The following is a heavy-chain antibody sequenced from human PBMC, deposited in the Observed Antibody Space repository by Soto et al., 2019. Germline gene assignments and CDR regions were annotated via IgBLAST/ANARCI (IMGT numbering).Heavy chain of an antibody. CDR2: INHSGST. J-gene: IGHJ6*03. V-gene: IGHV4-34*01. CDR3: ARGLYYYGSGSYYTYYYYCYMDV. Sequence: SETLSLTCAVYGGSFSGYYWSWIRQPPGKGLEWIGEINHSGSTNYNPSLKSRVTISVDTSKNQFSLKLSSVTAADTAVYYCARGLYYYGSGSYYTYYYYCYMDVWGKGTTVTVSS. CDR1: GGSFSGYY. D-gene: IGHD3-10*01.